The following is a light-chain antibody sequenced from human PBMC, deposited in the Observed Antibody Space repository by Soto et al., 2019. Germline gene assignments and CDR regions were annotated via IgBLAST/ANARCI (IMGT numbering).Light chain of an antibody. CDR3: SSFSSTTTYV. V-gene: IGLV2-14*01. CDR1: SSDVGTYNY. CDR2: EVS. J-gene: IGLJ1*01. Sequence: ALTQPASVSGSPGQSITISCTETSSDVGTYNYVSWYQHHPGEAPKLIIYEVSYRPSGVSNRFSGSKSGSTASLTISGLQAEDESDYYCSSFSSTTTYVFGTGTKVTVL.